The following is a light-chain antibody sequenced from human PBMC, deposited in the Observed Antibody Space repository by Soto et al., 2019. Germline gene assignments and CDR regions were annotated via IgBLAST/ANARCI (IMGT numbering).Light chain of an antibody. CDR1: QSISSW. V-gene: IGKV1-5*03. CDR2: KAS. J-gene: IGKJ1*01. CDR3: QQYPRT. Sequence: DIQMTQSPSTLSASVADRVTITCRASQSISSWLAWYQQKPGKAPKLLIYKASSLESGVPSRFSGSGSGTEFTLTISSLQPDDFATYYCQQYPRTFGQGTKVDIK.